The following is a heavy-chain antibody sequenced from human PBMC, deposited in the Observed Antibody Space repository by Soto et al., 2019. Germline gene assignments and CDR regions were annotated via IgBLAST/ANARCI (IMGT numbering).Heavy chain of an antibody. CDR2: IYPGDSDT. Sequence: GESLKISCKGSGYSFTSYWIGWVRQMPGKGLEWMGIIYPGDSDTRYSPSFQGQVTISADKSISTAYLQWSSLKASDTAIYYCAKKGDDCRGSDTLDVWGQGTTVTVSS. CDR1: GYSFTSYW. D-gene: IGHD2-21*02. J-gene: IGHJ3*01. CDR3: AKKGDDCRGSDTLDV. V-gene: IGHV5-51*01.